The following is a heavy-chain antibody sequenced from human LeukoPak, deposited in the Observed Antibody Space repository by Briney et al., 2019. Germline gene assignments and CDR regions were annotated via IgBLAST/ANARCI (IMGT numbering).Heavy chain of an antibody. J-gene: IGHJ6*03. V-gene: IGHV3-23*01. Sequence: GGSLRLSCAASGFSFGSYAMNWVRQAPGKGLEWVSTISGSGISTFYGDSVKGRFTISRDNSNNTLFLHMSSLRAEDTAVYYCARDPGSSWYYYYYYMDVWGKGTTVTVSS. CDR3: ARDPGSSWYYYYYYMDV. CDR2: ISGSGIST. D-gene: IGHD6-13*01. CDR1: GFSFGSYA.